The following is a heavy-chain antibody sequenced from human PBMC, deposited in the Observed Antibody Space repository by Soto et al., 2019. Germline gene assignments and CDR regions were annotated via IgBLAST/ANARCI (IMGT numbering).Heavy chain of an antibody. CDR1: VFTFSTYS. D-gene: IGHD4-17*01. Sequence: GPLRVSCAAPVFTFSTYSMNWVRQAPGKGLEWVSYISSGSSAIYYADPVKGRFTISRDNAKNSLYLQMNSLRDEDTAVYYCASDGPYWGQGTLVTVSS. CDR3: ASDGPY. J-gene: IGHJ4*02. V-gene: IGHV3-48*02. CDR2: ISSGSSAI.